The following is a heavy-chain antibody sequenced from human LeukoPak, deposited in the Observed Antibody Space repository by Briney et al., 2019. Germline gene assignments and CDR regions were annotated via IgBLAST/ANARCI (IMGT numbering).Heavy chain of an antibody. CDR1: GYTFTGYD. Sequence: ASVKVSCKTSGYTFTGYDINRVRQAPGQGLEWMGWMKSNSGDTHFAQKFQGRLTMTRNTSINTAFMELSSLRSEDAAVYYCARGEYSSSWYPFDYWGQGSLVTVSS. D-gene: IGHD6-13*01. CDR2: MKSNSGDT. CDR3: ARGEYSSSWYPFDY. V-gene: IGHV1-8*01. J-gene: IGHJ4*02.